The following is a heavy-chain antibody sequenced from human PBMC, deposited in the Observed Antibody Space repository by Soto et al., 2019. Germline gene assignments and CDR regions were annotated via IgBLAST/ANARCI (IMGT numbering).Heavy chain of an antibody. V-gene: IGHV3-30*03. CDR1: GFTFSSYG. D-gene: IGHD3-22*01. J-gene: IGHJ4*02. Sequence: QVQLVESGGGVVQPGRSLRLSCAASGFTFSSYGMHWVRQAPGKGLEWVAVISYDGSNKYYADSVKGRFTISRDNSKNTLYLQMNSLRAADTAVYYCARDGNYYDSSGPCFDSWGQGTLVTVSS. CDR3: ARDGNYYDSSGPCFDS. CDR2: ISYDGSNK.